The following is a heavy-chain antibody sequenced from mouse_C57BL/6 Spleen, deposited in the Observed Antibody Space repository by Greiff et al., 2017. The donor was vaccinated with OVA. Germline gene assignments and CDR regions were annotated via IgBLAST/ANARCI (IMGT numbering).Heavy chain of an antibody. CDR3: ARGTGGAY. D-gene: IGHD3-3*01. CDR2: IDPSDSYT. J-gene: IGHJ3*01. Sequence: VQLQQPGAELVKPGASVKLSCKASGYTFTSYWMQWVKQRPGQGLEWIGEIDPSDSYTNYNQKFKGKATLTVDTSSSTAYMQLSSLTSEDSAVYYCARGTGGAYWGQGTLVTVSA. CDR1: GYTFTSYW. V-gene: IGHV1-50*01.